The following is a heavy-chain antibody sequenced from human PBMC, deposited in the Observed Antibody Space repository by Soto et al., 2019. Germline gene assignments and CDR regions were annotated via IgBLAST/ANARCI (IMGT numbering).Heavy chain of an antibody. Sequence: ASVKVSCKASGYTFNTYAITWVRQAPRQGLEWMGWISGYNGNTNYAQTLQGRGTMTTDTSTSTAYLELRSLRSDDTAVYYCARTVEYDSIPYYYADFWGQGTLVTVS. CDR2: ISGYNGNT. CDR1: GYTFNTYA. D-gene: IGHD2-21*01. V-gene: IGHV1-18*01. CDR3: ARTVEYDSIPYYYADF. J-gene: IGHJ4*01.